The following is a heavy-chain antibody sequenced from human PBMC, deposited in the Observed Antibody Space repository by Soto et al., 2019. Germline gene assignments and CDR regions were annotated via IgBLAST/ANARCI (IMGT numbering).Heavy chain of an antibody. CDR3: AKDFQLWFEPFWYYYYYMDV. J-gene: IGHJ6*03. CDR1: GFTFSSYA. V-gene: IGHV3-23*01. CDR2: ISGSGGST. D-gene: IGHD3-10*01. Sequence: PGGSLRLSCAASGFTFSSYAMSWVRQAPGKGLEWVSAISGSGGSTYYADSVKGRFTISRDNSKNTLYLQMNSLRAEDTAVYHCAKDFQLWFEPFWYYYYYMDVWGKGTTVTVSS.